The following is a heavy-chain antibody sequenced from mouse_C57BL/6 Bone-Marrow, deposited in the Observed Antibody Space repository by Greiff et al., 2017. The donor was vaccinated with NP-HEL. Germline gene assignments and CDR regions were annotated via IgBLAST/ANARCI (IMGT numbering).Heavy chain of an antibody. CDR2: INPNNGGT. D-gene: IGHD2-5*01. V-gene: IGHV1-26*01. J-gene: IGHJ3*01. CDR1: GYTFTDYY. CDR3: AGEGNYSNYGAY. Sequence: EVQLQQSGPELVKPGASVKISCKASGYTFTDYYMNWVKQSHGKSLEWIGDINPNNGGTSYNQKFKGKATLTVDKSSSTAYMELRSLTSEDSAVYYCAGEGNYSNYGAYWGQETLVTVSA.